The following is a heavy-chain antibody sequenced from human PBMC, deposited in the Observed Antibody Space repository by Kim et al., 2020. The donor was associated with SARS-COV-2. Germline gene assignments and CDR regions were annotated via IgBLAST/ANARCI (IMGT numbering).Heavy chain of an antibody. D-gene: IGHD4-17*01. V-gene: IGHV3-23*01. CDR3: AKSPAPTAVTTYYGMDV. Sequence: VTGRFTISRGNSKKTLYLQMNSLRAEDTAVYYCAKSPAPTAVTTYYGMDVWGQGTTVTVSS. J-gene: IGHJ6*02.